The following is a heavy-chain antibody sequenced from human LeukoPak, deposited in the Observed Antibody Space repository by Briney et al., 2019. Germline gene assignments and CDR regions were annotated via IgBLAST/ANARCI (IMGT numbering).Heavy chain of an antibody. CDR3: ATSPVTTVGKTYYSGMDV. CDR2: FDPEDGET. V-gene: IGHV1-24*01. D-gene: IGHD4-17*01. CDR1: GYTLTELS. Sequence: ASVKVSCKVSGYTLTELSMHWVRQAPGKGLEWMGGFDPEDGETIYAQKFQGRVTMTEDTSTDTDYMELSSLRSEDTAVYYCATSPVTTVGKTYYSGMDVWGQGTTVTVSS. J-gene: IGHJ6*02.